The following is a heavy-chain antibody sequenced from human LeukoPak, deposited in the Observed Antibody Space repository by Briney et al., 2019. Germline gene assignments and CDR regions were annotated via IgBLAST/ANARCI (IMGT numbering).Heavy chain of an antibody. V-gene: IGHV3-64*01. J-gene: IGHJ4*02. Sequence: GGSLRLSCAASGFTFSSYAMHWVRQAPGKGLEYVSAISSNGGSTYYANSVKGRFTISGDNSKNTLYLQMGSLRAEDMAVYYCAREGVYSYGYNDYWGQGTLVTVSS. D-gene: IGHD5-18*01. CDR1: GFTFSSYA. CDR3: AREGVYSYGYNDY. CDR2: ISSNGGST.